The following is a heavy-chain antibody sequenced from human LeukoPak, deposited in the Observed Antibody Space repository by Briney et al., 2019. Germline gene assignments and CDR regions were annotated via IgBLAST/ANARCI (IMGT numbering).Heavy chain of an antibody. CDR1: GFTFSSYG. Sequence: GGSLRLSCAASGFTFSSYGMHWVRQAPGKGLEWVAVIWYDGSNKYYADSVKGRFTISRDNSKNTLYLQMNSLRAEDTAVYYCAKDAIVATIYSLSGDAIDIWGQGTMVTVSS. CDR3: AKDAIVATIYSLSGDAIDI. CDR2: IWYDGSNK. V-gene: IGHV3-33*06. J-gene: IGHJ3*02. D-gene: IGHD5-12*01.